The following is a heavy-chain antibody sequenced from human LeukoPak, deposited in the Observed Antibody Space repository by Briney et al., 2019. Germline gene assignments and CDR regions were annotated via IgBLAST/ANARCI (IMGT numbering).Heavy chain of an antibody. J-gene: IGHJ4*02. D-gene: IGHD3-22*01. CDR1: GFIFSNYG. Sequence: PGTSLRLSCAASGFIFSNYGMYWVRQAPGKGLEWVAVIWYDGSKKYYADSVGGRFTISRDNSKNTLYLQMNSLRAEDTAVYYCAKDSSAYYFDYWGQGTLVTVSS. CDR2: IWYDGSKK. CDR3: AKDSSAYYFDY. V-gene: IGHV3-33*06.